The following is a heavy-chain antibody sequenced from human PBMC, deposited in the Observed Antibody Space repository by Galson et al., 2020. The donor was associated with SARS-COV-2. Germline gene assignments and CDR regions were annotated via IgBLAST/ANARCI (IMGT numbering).Heavy chain of an antibody. D-gene: IGHD5-12*01. V-gene: IGHV5-51*07. Sequence: KIGESLKISCKGSGYSFTSYWIGWVHQMPGKGLEWMGIIYPGDSDTRYSPSFQGQVTISADKSISTAYLQWSSLKASDTAMYYCARTGYSGYDDYYYGMDVWGQGTTVTVSS. CDR3: ARTGYSGYDDYYYGMDV. CDR1: GYSFTSYW. CDR2: IYPGDSDT. J-gene: IGHJ6*02.